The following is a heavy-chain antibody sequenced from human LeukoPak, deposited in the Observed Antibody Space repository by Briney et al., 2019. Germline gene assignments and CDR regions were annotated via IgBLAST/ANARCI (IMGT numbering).Heavy chain of an antibody. D-gene: IGHD4-11*01. CDR1: GYSFTTYW. Sequence: GESLKISCQGSGYSFTTYWIGWVRQMPGKGLEWMGIIYPGDSDTRYSPSFQGQVTISADKSISTAYPQWSSLKASDTAIYYCARHQYSNYVGGVDYWGQGTLVTVSS. CDR3: ARHQYSNYVGGVDY. V-gene: IGHV5-51*01. J-gene: IGHJ4*02. CDR2: IYPGDSDT.